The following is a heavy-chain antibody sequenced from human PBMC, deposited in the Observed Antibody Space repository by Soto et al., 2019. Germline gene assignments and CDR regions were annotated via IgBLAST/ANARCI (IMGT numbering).Heavy chain of an antibody. V-gene: IGHV3-30*18. D-gene: IGHD3-22*01. CDR1: GFTFSSYG. CDR2: ISYDGSNK. Sequence: PGGSLRLSCAASGFTFSSYGMHWVRQAPGKGLEWVAVISYDGSNKYYADSVKGRFTISRDNSKNTLYLQMNSLRAEDTAVYYCTYDSSAYPPAGYFDYWGQGTLVTVSS. J-gene: IGHJ4*02. CDR3: TYDSSAYPPAGYFDY.